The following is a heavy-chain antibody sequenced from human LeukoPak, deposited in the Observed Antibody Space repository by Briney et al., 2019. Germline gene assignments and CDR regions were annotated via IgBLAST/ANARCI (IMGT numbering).Heavy chain of an antibody. J-gene: IGHJ5*02. Sequence: GESLKISCKGSGYSFTSYWIGWVRQMPGKGLEWMGIIYPGDSDTRYSPSFQGQVTISADKSISTAYLQWSSLKASDTAMYYRARLRGSYGSGSSSWFDPWGQGTLVTVSS. CDR1: GYSFTSYW. CDR2: IYPGDSDT. D-gene: IGHD3-10*01. V-gene: IGHV5-51*01. CDR3: ARLRGSYGSGSSSWFDP.